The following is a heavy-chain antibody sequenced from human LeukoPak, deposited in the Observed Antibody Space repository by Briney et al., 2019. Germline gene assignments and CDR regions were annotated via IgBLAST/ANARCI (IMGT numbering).Heavy chain of an antibody. D-gene: IGHD2/OR15-2a*01. V-gene: IGHV3-74*01. CDR1: GFTFSSYR. CDR3: ARHADTTSWDWFDP. Sequence: PGGSLRLSCAASGFTFSSYRMHWVRQAPGKGLVWVSRINSDGSRTSYVDSVKGRFTISRDNAKNTLYLQMNSLRAEDRTVYYCARHADTTSWDWFDPSGQGKLLTAS. J-gene: IGHJ5*02. CDR2: INSDGSRT.